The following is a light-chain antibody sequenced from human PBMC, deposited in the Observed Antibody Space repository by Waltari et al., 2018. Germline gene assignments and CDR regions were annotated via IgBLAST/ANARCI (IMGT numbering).Light chain of an antibody. Sequence: EIVLPQSPGPLPLSPGERATLSCRASQSVSRALAWYQQNPGQAPRLLIYGASNRATGIPDRFCGSVSGTDFSLIISRLESEDFAVYYCQHYVSLPVTFGQGTKVEIK. V-gene: IGKV3-20*01. CDR1: QSVSRA. J-gene: IGKJ1*01. CDR3: QHYVSLPVT. CDR2: GAS.